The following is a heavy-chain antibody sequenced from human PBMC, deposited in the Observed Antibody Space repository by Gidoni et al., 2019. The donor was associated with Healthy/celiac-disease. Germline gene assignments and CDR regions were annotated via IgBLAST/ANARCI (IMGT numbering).Heavy chain of an antibody. V-gene: IGHV3-11*05. CDR1: GFTFSDYY. J-gene: IGHJ4*02. D-gene: IGHD3-3*01. Sequence: QVQLVESGGGLVKPGGSLRLSCAASGFTFSDYYMSWIRQAPGKGLEWVSYISSSSSYTNYADSVKGRFTISRDNAKNSLYLQMNSLRAEDTAVYYCARVGPKSYYDFWSGYYTGEFDYWGQGTLVTVSS. CDR2: ISSSSSYT. CDR3: ARVGPKSYYDFWSGYYTGEFDY.